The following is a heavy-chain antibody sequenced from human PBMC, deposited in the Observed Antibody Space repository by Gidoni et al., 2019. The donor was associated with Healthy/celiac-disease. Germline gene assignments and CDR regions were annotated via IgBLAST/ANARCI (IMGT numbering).Heavy chain of an antibody. CDR2: ISSSCSTV. Sequence: EVQLLESGGGLVQPGGSLRLSCAASGFTFSSYSMNWFRQAPGKGLAWVSYISSSCSTVYYTDSVKGRFTISRDNAKNSLYLQMNSLRAEDTAVYYCAWQRYDAFDIWGQGTMVTVSS. CDR3: AWQRYDAFDI. CDR1: GFTFSSYS. V-gene: IGHV3-48*01. J-gene: IGHJ3*02.